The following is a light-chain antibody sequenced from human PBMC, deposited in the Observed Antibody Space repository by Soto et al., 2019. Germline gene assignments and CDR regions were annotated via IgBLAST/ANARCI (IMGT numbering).Light chain of an antibody. CDR1: QSVSNN. CDR2: GAS. Sequence: EVLITQSPATLSVSTGERATLSCRASQSVSNNLAWYQQQPGQAPRLLIYGASTTATGIPARFSGSGTGTEFTLTISSLQSEDFAVYYCLHYYEWPRWTFGQGTKVDIK. CDR3: LHYYEWPRWT. V-gene: IGKV3-15*01. J-gene: IGKJ1*01.